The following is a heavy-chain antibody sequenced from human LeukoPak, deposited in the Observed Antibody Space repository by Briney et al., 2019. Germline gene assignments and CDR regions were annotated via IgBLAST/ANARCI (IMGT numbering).Heavy chain of an antibody. D-gene: IGHD3-16*01. CDR3: ARGLEGGGTYYYYYYYMDV. CDR2: IIPIFGTA. J-gene: IGHJ6*03. Sequence: GASVKVSCKASGGTFSSYAISWVRQAPGQGLEWMGGIIPIFGTANYAQKFQGRVTITADRSTSTAYMELSSLRSEDTAVYYCARGLEGGGTYYYYYYYMDVWGKGTTVTVSS. V-gene: IGHV1-69*06. CDR1: GGTFSSYA.